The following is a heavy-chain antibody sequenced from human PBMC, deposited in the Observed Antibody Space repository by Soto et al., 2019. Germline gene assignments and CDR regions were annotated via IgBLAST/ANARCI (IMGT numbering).Heavy chain of an antibody. CDR1: GFTFSSYA. Sequence: PGGSLRLSCAASGFTFSSYAMSWVRQAPGKGLEWVSAISGSGGSTYYADSVKGRFTISRDNSKNTLYLQMNSLRAEDTAVYYCAGVTMVRGVPGGLDYSGQGTLLTVSS. CDR3: AGVTMVRGVPGGLDY. D-gene: IGHD3-10*01. CDR2: ISGSGGST. J-gene: IGHJ4*02. V-gene: IGHV3-23*01.